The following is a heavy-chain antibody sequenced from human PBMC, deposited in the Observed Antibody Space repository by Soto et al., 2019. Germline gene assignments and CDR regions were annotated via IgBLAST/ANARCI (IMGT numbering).Heavy chain of an antibody. D-gene: IGHD6-13*01. V-gene: IGHV3-30*18. Sequence: QVQLVESGGGVVQPGRSLRLSCAASGFTFSSYGMHWVRQAPGKGLEWVAVISYDGSNKYYADSVKGRFTISRDNSMNTLYLHRNSLRAEDTAVYYCAQGGEGSSWYGDYWGQGNLVTVSS. CDR3: AQGGEGSSWYGDY. J-gene: IGHJ4*02. CDR1: GFTFSSYG. CDR2: ISYDGSNK.